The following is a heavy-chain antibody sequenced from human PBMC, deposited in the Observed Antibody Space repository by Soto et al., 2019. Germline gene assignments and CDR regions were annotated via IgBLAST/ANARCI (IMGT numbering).Heavy chain of an antibody. CDR2: IDWDDDK. D-gene: IGHD1-7*01. V-gene: IGHV2-70*11. Sequence: SGPTLVNPTQTLTLTCTFSGFSLSTSGMCVSWIRQPPGKALEWLARIDWDDDKYYSTSLKTRLTISKDTSNNQVVLTMTNMDPVDSATFYCALMTRAGTTFYYGMDVWGQGTTVTVSS. J-gene: IGHJ6*02. CDR3: ALMTRAGTTFYYGMDV. CDR1: GFSLSTSGMC.